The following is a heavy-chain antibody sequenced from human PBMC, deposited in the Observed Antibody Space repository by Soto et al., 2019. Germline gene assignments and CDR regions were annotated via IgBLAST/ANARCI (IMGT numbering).Heavy chain of an antibody. CDR1: GGTFSSYA. CDR3: AEENIVANYYYGMDV. D-gene: IGHD5-12*01. CDR2: IIPIFGTA. V-gene: IGHV1-69*13. Sequence: RASVKVSCKASGGTFSSYAISWVRQAPGQGLEWMGGIIPIFGTANYAQKFQGRVTITADESTSTAYMELSSLRSEDTAVYYCAEENIVANYYYGMDVWGQGTTVTVSS. J-gene: IGHJ6*02.